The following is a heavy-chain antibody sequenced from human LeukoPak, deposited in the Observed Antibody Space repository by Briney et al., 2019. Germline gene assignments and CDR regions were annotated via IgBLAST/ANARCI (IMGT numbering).Heavy chain of an antibody. V-gene: IGHV1-8*01. D-gene: IGHD3-22*01. J-gene: IGHJ4*02. CDR1: GYTFTSYD. Sequence: ASEKVSCKASGYTFTSYDINWVRQATGQGLEWMGWMNPNSGNTGYAQKFQGRVTMTRNTSISTAYMELSSLRSEDTAVYYCASPTYYYDSSGYSLECWGQGTLVTVSS. CDR3: ASPTYYYDSSGYSLEC. CDR2: MNPNSGNT.